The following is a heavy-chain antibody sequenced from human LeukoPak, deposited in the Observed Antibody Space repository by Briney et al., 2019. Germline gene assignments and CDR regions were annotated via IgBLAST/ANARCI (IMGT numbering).Heavy chain of an antibody. Sequence: GGSLRLSCTASGFTFSDYYMSWIRQAPGKGLEWVSYISTSSTYTNYADSVKGRFTISRDNAKNSLFLQMNSLRAEDTAVYYCARAITTTAPFDYWGRGTLVTVSS. D-gene: IGHD1-1*01. CDR3: ARAITTTAPFDY. CDR1: GFTFSDYY. V-gene: IGHV3-11*06. CDR2: ISTSSTYT. J-gene: IGHJ4*02.